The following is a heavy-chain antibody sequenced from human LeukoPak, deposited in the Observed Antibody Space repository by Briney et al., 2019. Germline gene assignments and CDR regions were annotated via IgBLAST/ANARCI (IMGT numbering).Heavy chain of an antibody. CDR2: IYYSGST. D-gene: IGHD3-22*01. Sequence: SETLSLTCTVSGGSISSYYWSWLRQPPGKGLEWIGYIYYSGSTNYNPSLKSRVTISVDTSKNQFSLKLSSVTAADTAVYYCAREPYYDSSGYPGRGAFDIWGQGTMVTVSS. CDR3: AREPYYDSSGYPGRGAFDI. CDR1: GGSISSYY. V-gene: IGHV4-59*01. J-gene: IGHJ3*02.